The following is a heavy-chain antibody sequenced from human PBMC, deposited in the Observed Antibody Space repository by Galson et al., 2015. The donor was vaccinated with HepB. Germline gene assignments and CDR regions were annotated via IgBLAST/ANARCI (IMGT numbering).Heavy chain of an antibody. CDR3: TTDLPMVGGYCSSTSCSDY. CDR1: GFTFSNAW. CDR2: IKSKTDGGTT. Sequence: SLRLSCAASGFTFSNAWMSWVRQAPGKGLEWVGRIKSKTDGGTTDYAAPVKGRFTISRDDSKNTLYLQMNSLKTEDTAVYYCTTDLPMVGGYCSSTSCSDYWGQGTLVTVSS. D-gene: IGHD2-2*01. V-gene: IGHV3-15*01. J-gene: IGHJ4*02.